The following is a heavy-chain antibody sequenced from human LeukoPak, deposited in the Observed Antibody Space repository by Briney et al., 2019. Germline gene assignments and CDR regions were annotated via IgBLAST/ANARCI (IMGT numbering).Heavy chain of an antibody. CDR1: GFSLSTSGVG. V-gene: IGHV2-5*02. CDR2: IYWDDDK. CDR3: AHMDYYDSSGYYGLGHNWFDP. Sequence: SGPTLVKPTQTLTLTCTFSGFSLSTSGVGVGWIRQPPGKALEWLALIYWDDDKRYSPSPKSRLTITKDTSKNQVVLTMTNMGPVDTATYYCAHMDYYDSSGYYGLGHNWFDPWGQGTLVTVSS. J-gene: IGHJ5*02. D-gene: IGHD3-22*01.